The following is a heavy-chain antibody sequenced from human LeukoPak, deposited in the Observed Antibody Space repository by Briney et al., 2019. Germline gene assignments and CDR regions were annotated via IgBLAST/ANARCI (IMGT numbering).Heavy chain of an antibody. CDR2: AHASGTN. D-gene: IGHD1-26*01. V-gene: IGHV4-4*07. CDR1: GGSMNNYY. Sequence: SETLPLTCSVSGGSMNNYYWSWIRQPAGKGLEWIGRAHASGTNHYTSHFNPSLQSRVSVSVDTSKNQFSLKVTSVTAADTAVYYCARDENTNTWERPFDCWGQGTLVTVSS. J-gene: IGHJ4*02. CDR3: ARDENTNTWERPFDC.